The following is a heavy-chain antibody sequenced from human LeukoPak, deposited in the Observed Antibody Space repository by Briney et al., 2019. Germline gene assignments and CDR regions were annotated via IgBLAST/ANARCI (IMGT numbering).Heavy chain of an antibody. CDR1: GSISGYY. Sequence: PSETLSLTCTVSGSISGYYWSWIRQPPGKGLEWIGYIYYSGSTNYNPSLKSRVTISVDTSKNQFSLKLSSVTAADTAVYYCARRFRACSSTSCAANAFDIWGQGTMVTVSS. V-gene: IGHV4-59*08. CDR2: IYYSGST. CDR3: ARRFRACSSTSCAANAFDI. D-gene: IGHD2-2*01. J-gene: IGHJ3*02.